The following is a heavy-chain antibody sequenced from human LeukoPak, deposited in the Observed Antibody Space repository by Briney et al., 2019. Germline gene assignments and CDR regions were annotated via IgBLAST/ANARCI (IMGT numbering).Heavy chain of an antibody. Sequence: PSETLSLTCAVYGGSFSGYYWNWIRQPPGRGLEWIGEINHRGSTTYNPSLESRVTISVDTSKNQFSLRLSPVTAADTAVYYCARRLLYFGDPDYWGQGTLVTVSS. J-gene: IGHJ4*02. CDR3: ARRLLYFGDPDY. D-gene: IGHD3-10*01. CDR1: GGSFSGYY. V-gene: IGHV4-34*01. CDR2: INHRGST.